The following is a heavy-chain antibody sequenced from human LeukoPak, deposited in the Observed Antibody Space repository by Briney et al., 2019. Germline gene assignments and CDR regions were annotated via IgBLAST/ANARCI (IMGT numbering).Heavy chain of an antibody. J-gene: IGHJ4*02. CDR3: ARGSDTASRREYYFDY. Sequence: SETLSLTCAVYGGSFSGYYWSWIRQPPGKGLEWIGEINRSGSTNYNPSLKSRVTISVDTSKNQFSLKLSSVTAADTAVYYCARGSDTASRREYYFDYWGQGTLVTVSS. V-gene: IGHV4-34*01. D-gene: IGHD5-18*01. CDR1: GGSFSGYY. CDR2: INRSGST.